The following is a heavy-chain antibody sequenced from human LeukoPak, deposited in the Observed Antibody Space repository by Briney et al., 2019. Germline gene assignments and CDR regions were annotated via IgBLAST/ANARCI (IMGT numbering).Heavy chain of an antibody. D-gene: IGHD1-26*01. CDR3: ARALLDGFDI. Sequence: SETLSLTCAAYGGSFSGYYWSWIRQPPGKGLEWIGEINHSGSTNYNPSLKSRVTISVDTSKNQFSLKLSSVTAADTAVYYCARALLDGFDIWGQGTMVTVSS. V-gene: IGHV4-34*01. CDR2: INHSGST. CDR1: GGSFSGYY. J-gene: IGHJ3*02.